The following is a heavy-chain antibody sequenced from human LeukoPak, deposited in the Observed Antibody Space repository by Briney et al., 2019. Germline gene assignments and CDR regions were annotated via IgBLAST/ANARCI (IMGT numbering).Heavy chain of an antibody. Sequence: GGSLRLSCAASGFTFSDNYMSWIRQAPGKGLEWVSYISSSGNTTYNADSVKGRFSITRDNAKNTLYLQMSNLRAEDTAIYYCARGKYYYYMDVWGQGTTVTVSS. CDR2: ISSSGNTT. J-gene: IGHJ6*03. CDR1: GFTFSDNY. V-gene: IGHV3-11*04. CDR3: ARGKYYYYMDV.